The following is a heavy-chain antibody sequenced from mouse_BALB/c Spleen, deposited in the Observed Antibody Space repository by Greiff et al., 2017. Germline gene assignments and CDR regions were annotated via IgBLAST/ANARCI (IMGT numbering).Heavy chain of an antibody. CDR2: IWAGGST. V-gene: IGHV2-9*02. CDR3: ARVGGNYFDY. CDR1: GFSLTSYG. Sequence: VKLQESGPGLVAPSQSLSITCTVSGFSLTSYGVHWVRQPPGKGLEWLGVIWAGGSTNYNSALMSRLSISKDNSKSQVFLKMNSLQTDDTAMYYCARVGGNYFDYWGQGTTLTVSS. J-gene: IGHJ2*01.